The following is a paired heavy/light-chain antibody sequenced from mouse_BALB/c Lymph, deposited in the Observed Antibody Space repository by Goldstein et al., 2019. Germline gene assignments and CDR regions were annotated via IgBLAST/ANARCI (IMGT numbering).Light chain of an antibody. J-gene: IGKJ5*01. CDR3: KQSYNLLT. V-gene: IGKV8-21*01. CDR2: WAS. Sequence: DIVMSQSPSSLAVSAGEKVTMSCKSSQSLLNSRTRKNYLAWYQQKPGQSPKLLIYWASTRESGVPDRFTGSGSGTDFTLTISSVQAEDLAVYYCKQSYNLLTFGAGTKLELK. CDR1: QSLLNSRTRKNY.
Heavy chain of an antibody. CDR1: GYTFTSYW. V-gene: IGHV1-7*01. D-gene: IGHD1-1*01. CDR3: ARFTTGDY. J-gene: IGHJ2*01. CDR2: INPSTGYT. Sequence: QVQLQQSGAELAKPGASVKMSCKASGYTFTSYWMHWVKQRPGQGLEWIGYINPSTGYTEYNQKFKDKATLTADKSSSTAYMQLSSLTSEDSAVYYCARFTTGDYWGQGTTLTVSS.